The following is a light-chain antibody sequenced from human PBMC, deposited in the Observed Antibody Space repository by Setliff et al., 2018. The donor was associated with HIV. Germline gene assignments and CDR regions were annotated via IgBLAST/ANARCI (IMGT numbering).Light chain of an antibody. V-gene: IGLV3-21*02. J-gene: IGLJ1*01. CDR3: QVWDINPDLYV. CDR1: NIGGKS. Sequence: SYELTQPPSVSVAPGETAKITCGGNNIGGKSVHWYQQKTGQAPVLVVYDNTYRPSGTPERFSGSNSGNTATLTITRVEAGDEADYYCQVWDINPDLYVFGTGTKSPS. CDR2: DNT.